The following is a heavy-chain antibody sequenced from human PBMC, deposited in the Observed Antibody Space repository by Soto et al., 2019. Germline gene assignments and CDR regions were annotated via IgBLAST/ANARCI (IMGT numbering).Heavy chain of an antibody. CDR1: GYTFTGYY. D-gene: IGHD5-18*01. V-gene: IGHV1-2*04. Sequence: ASVKVSCKASGYTFTGYYMHWVRQAPGQGLEWMGWINPNSGGTNYAQKFQGWVTMTRDTSISTAYMELSRLRSDDTAVYYCARDTDTAMVTGGFDYWGQGTLVTVSS. CDR3: ARDTDTAMVTGGFDY. CDR2: INPNSGGT. J-gene: IGHJ4*02.